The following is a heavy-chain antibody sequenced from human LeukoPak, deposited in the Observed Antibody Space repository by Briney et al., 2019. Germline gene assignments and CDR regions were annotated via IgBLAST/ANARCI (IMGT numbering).Heavy chain of an antibody. Sequence: ASVKVSCKASGYTFTSYAMNWVRQAPGQGLEWMGWINTNTGNPTYAQGFTGRFVFSLDTSVSTAYLQINSLKAEDTAVYYCARVVVPAAIRGYYYYGMDVWGQGTTVTVSS. CDR1: GYTFTSYA. CDR2: INTNTGNP. V-gene: IGHV7-4-1*02. J-gene: IGHJ6*02. D-gene: IGHD2-2*02. CDR3: ARVVVPAAIRGYYYYGMDV.